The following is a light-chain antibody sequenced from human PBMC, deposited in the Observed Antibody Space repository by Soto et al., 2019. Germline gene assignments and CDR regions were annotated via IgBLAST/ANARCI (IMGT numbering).Light chain of an antibody. CDR2: GAS. Sequence: EIVLAQSPGTLSLSPGERATLSCRASQSVSRNYLAWYQQKPGQAPWLLIYGASNRAGDVPDSFSGSGSGSDCTLTISRLEPEDFAVYYCQQYGSSPRTFGHGTKVEIK. J-gene: IGKJ1*01. CDR3: QQYGSSPRT. V-gene: IGKV3-20*01. CDR1: QSVSRNY.